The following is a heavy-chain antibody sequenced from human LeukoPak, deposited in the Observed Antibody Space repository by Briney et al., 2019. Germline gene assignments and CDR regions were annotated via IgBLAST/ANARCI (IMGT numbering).Heavy chain of an antibody. Sequence: ASVKVSCKASGYTFTSYDINWVRQATGQGLEWMGWINPNSGGTNYAQKFQGRVTMTRDTSISTAYMELSRLRSDDTAVYYCARGGYYYDSSGYYAFDIWGQGTMVTVSS. V-gene: IGHV1-2*02. CDR3: ARGGYYYDSSGYYAFDI. CDR2: INPNSGGT. D-gene: IGHD3-22*01. J-gene: IGHJ3*02. CDR1: GYTFTSYD.